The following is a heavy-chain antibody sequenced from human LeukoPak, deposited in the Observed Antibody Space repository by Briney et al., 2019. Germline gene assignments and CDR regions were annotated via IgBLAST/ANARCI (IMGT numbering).Heavy chain of an antibody. D-gene: IGHD3-10*01. CDR2: IYYSGST. CDR1: GGSISSSSYY. CDR3: ARGYYYGSGSYPYDAFDI. J-gene: IGHJ3*02. V-gene: IGHV4-39*07. Sequence: MPSETLSLTCTVSGGSISSSSYYWGWIRQPPGKGLEWIGSIYYSGSTYYNPSLKSRVTISVDTSKNQFSLKLSSVTAADTAVYYCARGYYYGSGSYPYDAFDIWGQGTMVTVSS.